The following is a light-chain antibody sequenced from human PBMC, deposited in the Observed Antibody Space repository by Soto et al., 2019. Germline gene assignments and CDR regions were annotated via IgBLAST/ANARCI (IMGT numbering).Light chain of an antibody. CDR3: QQTYSTPRT. CDR2: AAS. CDR1: QSISSY. Sequence: DIQMTQSPSSLSASVGDRVTLTCRASQSISSYLNWYQQEPGKAPKLLIYAASTLQRGVPSKYRGSGSGTDFTLTISSLQPEDFASYYCQQTYSTPRTFGQGTKVEIK. V-gene: IGKV1-39*01. J-gene: IGKJ1*01.